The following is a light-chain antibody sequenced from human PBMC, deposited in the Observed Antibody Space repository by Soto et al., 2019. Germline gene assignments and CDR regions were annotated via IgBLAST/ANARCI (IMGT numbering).Light chain of an antibody. CDR2: GAS. CDR3: QQYASSAFT. J-gene: IGKJ3*01. V-gene: IGKV3-20*01. Sequence: EIVLTQSPGTLSLSPGERATISCRASQSVGSSYFAWYQQKTGQPPSLLIYGASSRATGIPDRFSGSGSGTDFTLTISRLEPGDFAAYYCQQYASSAFTFGPGTKVDIK. CDR1: QSVGSSY.